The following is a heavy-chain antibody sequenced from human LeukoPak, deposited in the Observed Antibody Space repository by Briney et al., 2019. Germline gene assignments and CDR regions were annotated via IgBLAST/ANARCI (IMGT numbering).Heavy chain of an antibody. J-gene: IGHJ4*02. Sequence: GTLSLTCAVSGGSISSSNGWSWVRQAPGKGLEWVSAIRGTGDSTYYADSVTGRFSISRDNSKNTLYVQMNSLRAEDTAVYYCAKRGLPDYWGQGTLVTVSS. CDR3: AKRGLPDY. CDR1: GGSISSSN. D-gene: IGHD3-10*01. V-gene: IGHV3-23*01. CDR2: IRGTGDST.